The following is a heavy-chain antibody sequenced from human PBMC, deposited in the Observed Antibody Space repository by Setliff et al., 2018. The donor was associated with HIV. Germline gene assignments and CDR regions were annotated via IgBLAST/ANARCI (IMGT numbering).Heavy chain of an antibody. Sequence: GGSLRLSCAASGFSFSTHDMNWVRQAPGKGLEWISYITSDGSVKYYADSVKGRFTISRDNAGRSLYLQMNSLKVEDTALYYCTAGHYGPNPWGQGTPVTAPQ. CDR1: GFSFSTHD. CDR3: TAGHYGPNP. V-gene: IGHV3-48*03. J-gene: IGHJ5*02. D-gene: IGHD3-10*01. CDR2: ITSDGSVK.